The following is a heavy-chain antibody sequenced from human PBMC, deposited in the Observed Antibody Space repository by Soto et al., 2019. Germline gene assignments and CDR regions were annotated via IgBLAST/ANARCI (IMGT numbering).Heavy chain of an antibody. Sequence: PGGSLRLSCAASGFTFSSYAMSWVRQAPGKGLEWVSGISGIGNSTYYADSVKGRFTISRDNSKNTLYLQMNSLGAEDTAVYYCAKDWSGRGTVTPDYWGQGTLVTVSS. V-gene: IGHV3-23*01. CDR2: ISGIGNST. CDR3: AKDWSGRGTVTPDY. J-gene: IGHJ4*02. D-gene: IGHD4-4*01. CDR1: GFTFSSYA.